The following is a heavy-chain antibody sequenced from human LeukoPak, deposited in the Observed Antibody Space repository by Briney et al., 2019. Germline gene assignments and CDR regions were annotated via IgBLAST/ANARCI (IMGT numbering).Heavy chain of an antibody. J-gene: IGHJ6*02. CDR3: ARNLPLSTIFGVVISPGGMDV. Sequence: ASVKVSCKASGYTFTSYDINWMRQATGQGLEWMGWMNPNSGNTGYAQKFQGRVTMTRNTSISTAYMELSSLRSEDTAVYYCARNLPLSTIFGVVISPGGMDVWGQGTTVTVSS. CDR2: MNPNSGNT. V-gene: IGHV1-8*01. CDR1: GYTFTSYD. D-gene: IGHD3-3*01.